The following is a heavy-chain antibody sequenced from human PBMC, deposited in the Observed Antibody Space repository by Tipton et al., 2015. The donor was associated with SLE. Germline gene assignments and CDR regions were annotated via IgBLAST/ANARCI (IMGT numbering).Heavy chain of an antibody. Sequence: LRLSCTVSGGSISSYYWSWIRQPAGKGLEWIGRIYTSGSTNYNPSLKSRVTMSVDTSKNQFSLKLSSVTAADTAVYYCARDYYDTSGYYSPDYWGQGTLVTVSS. CDR3: ARDYYDTSGYYSPDY. CDR2: IYTSGST. J-gene: IGHJ4*02. D-gene: IGHD3-22*01. V-gene: IGHV4-4*07. CDR1: GGSISSYY.